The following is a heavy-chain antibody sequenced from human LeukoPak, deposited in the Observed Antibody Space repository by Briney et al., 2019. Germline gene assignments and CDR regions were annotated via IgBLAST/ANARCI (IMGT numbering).Heavy chain of an antibody. Sequence: PSQTLSLTCAISGDSVSSNSAAWNWIRQSPSRGLEWLGRTYYRSKWYNDYAVSVKSRITINPDTSKNQFSLQLNSVTPEDTAVYYCARGSGYCSGGSCYYKNYYYYMDVWGKGTTVTVSS. V-gene: IGHV6-1*01. CDR1: GDSVSSNSAA. CDR3: ARGSGYCSGGSCYYKNYYYYMDV. J-gene: IGHJ6*03. D-gene: IGHD2-15*01. CDR2: TYYRSKWYN.